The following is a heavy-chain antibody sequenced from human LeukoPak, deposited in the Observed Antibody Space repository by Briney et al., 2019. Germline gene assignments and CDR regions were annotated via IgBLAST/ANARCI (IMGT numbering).Heavy chain of an antibody. CDR2: IIPIFGTA. Sequence: SVKVSCKASGGTFSSYAISWVRQAPGQGLGWMGGIIPIFGTANYAQKFQGRVTITADESTSTAYMELSSLRSEDTAVYYCARPQIYCSSTSCHTPGYYYYGMDVWGQGTTVTVSS. J-gene: IGHJ6*02. CDR3: ARPQIYCSSTSCHTPGYYYYGMDV. D-gene: IGHD2-2*01. CDR1: GGTFSSYA. V-gene: IGHV1-69*13.